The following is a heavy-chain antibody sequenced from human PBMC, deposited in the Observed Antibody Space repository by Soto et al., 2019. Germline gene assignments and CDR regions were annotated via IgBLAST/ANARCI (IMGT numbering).Heavy chain of an antibody. Sequence: EVQLVQSGGGLAQPGKSLRLSCAASGFTFRKFWMHWVRQVPGKGPVWVSYISSDGTTTDYADSVKGRFTICRDNAKDTLYLQMDSLRAEDTAVYYCAIQDCTNDVCLEAAVTVGGALESWGQGTLVTVSS. CDR1: GFTFRKFW. J-gene: IGHJ1*01. CDR2: ISSDGTTT. V-gene: IGHV3-74*01. CDR3: AIQDCTNDVCLEAAVTVGGALES. D-gene: IGHD2-8*01.